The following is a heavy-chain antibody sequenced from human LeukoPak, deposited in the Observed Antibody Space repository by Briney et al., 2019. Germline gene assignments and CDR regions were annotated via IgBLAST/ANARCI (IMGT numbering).Heavy chain of an antibody. J-gene: IGHJ4*02. CDR3: ARGHSSSSGKVFDP. V-gene: IGHV1-2*02. D-gene: IGHD6-6*01. CDR2: INPNSGGT. CDR1: GYTFPGYY. Sequence: ASVKVSCKASGYTFPGYYMHWVRQAPGQGLEWMGWINPNSGGTNYAQKFQGRVTMTRDTSISTAYMELSRLRSDDKAVYYCARGHSSSSGKVFDPWGQGNLVTVSS.